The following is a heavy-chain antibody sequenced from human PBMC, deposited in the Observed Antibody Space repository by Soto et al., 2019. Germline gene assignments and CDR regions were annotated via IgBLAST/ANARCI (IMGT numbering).Heavy chain of an antibody. J-gene: IGHJ4*02. CDR2: ISSSSSYI. D-gene: IGHD3-22*01. CDR3: ASSLEAPSSGYYPRDLDY. V-gene: IGHV3-21*01. CDR1: GFTFSSYS. Sequence: PGGSLRLSCAASGFTFSSYSMNWVRQAPGKGLEWVSSISSSSSYIYYADSVKGRFTISRDNAKNSLYLQMNSLRAEDTAVYCCASSLEAPSSGYYPRDLDYWGQGTLVTVSS.